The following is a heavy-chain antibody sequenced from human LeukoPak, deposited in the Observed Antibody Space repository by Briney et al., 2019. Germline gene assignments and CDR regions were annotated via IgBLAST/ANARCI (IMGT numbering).Heavy chain of an antibody. V-gene: IGHV1-2*02. Sequence: ASVQVSCKPSGYTFTDYYLHWVRQAPGQGLEWMGWIDPNTSRTNFAEKFQGRVTMTRDTSVSTAYMDLSRLGSDDTAVYYCARTPVTVIRGVIEDGMDVWGQGTTVTVSS. J-gene: IGHJ6*02. D-gene: IGHD3-10*01. CDR3: ARTPVTVIRGVIEDGMDV. CDR2: IDPNTSRT. CDR1: GYTFTDYY.